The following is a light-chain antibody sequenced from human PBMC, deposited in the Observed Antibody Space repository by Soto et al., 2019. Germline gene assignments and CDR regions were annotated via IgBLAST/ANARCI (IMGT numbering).Light chain of an antibody. J-gene: IGKJ2*01. V-gene: IGKV4-1*01. CDR3: QQYHSTPYT. CDR1: QSVLYRSNNLNY. CDR2: WAS. Sequence: DIVLTQSPDSLALSLGETATISCKSSQSVLYRSNNLNYLAWYQQKPGQSPKLLIHWASTRESGVPDRFSGSGSGKEFTLTVTSLQAEDAAVYYCQQYHSTPYTFGQGTRLEIE.